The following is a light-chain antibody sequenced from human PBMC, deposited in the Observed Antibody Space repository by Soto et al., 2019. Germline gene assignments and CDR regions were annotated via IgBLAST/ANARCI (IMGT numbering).Light chain of an antibody. CDR1: QSLVYSDGNTY. CDR3: QQYHFSPET. V-gene: IGKV3-20*01. Sequence: DIVMTQSPLSLPVTLGQPAPISCRSSQSLVYSDGNTYLAWYQXKSGLAPRLXIYGASHRARGIPDRFSGGESGTDFTLTISRLEREDFAVYYCQQYHFSPETFGPGTKVDIK. J-gene: IGKJ1*01. CDR2: GAS.